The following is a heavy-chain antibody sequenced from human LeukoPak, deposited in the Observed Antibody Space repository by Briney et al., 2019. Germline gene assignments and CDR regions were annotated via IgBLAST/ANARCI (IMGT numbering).Heavy chain of an antibody. Sequence: PGGSLRLSCAASGFTFSSYGMHWVRQAPGKGLEWVAVIWYDGSNQYYADSVKGRFTISRDNAKNSLYLQMNSLRAEDTAVYYCARARIPNYYDILTGSGGGYFDYWGQGTLVTVSS. CDR1: GFTFSSYG. J-gene: IGHJ4*02. CDR3: ARARIPNYYDILTGSGGGYFDY. V-gene: IGHV3-33*01. D-gene: IGHD3-9*01. CDR2: IWYDGSNQ.